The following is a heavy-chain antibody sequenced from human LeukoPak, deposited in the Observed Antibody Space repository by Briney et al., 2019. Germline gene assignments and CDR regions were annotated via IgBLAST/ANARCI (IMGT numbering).Heavy chain of an antibody. V-gene: IGHV4-34*01. CDR1: GGSISSYN. CDR3: ARGKGYLWCGVLLRWFDP. CDR2: INHSRST. J-gene: IGHJ5*02. D-gene: IGHD3-10*01. Sequence: SETLSLSCAVSGGSISSYNWSWVRQPPGKGLEWVGEINHSRSTKYNPYLKSRVAISVEKSKKKLPLMLSYMPTADKAAVYCARGKGYLWCGVLLRWFDPWGQGTLVTVSS.